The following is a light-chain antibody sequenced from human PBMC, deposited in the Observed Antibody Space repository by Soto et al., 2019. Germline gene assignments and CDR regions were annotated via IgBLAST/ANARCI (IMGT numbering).Light chain of an antibody. Sequence: IVLTQSPGTLSLSPGERATLSCRASQSIGRRYLAWYQQKPGQGPMLLIYDTSERASDIPDRFSGSGSGTDFTLTISRLVPEDFAVYYCQYQGTFGGETKVEIK. CDR3: QYQGT. J-gene: IGKJ4*01. CDR1: QSIGRRY. CDR2: DTS. V-gene: IGKV3-20*01.